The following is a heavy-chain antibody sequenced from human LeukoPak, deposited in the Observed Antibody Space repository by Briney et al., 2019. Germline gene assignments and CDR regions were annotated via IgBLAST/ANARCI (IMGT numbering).Heavy chain of an antibody. V-gene: IGHV3-74*01. CDR2: INSDGSST. Sequence: PGGSLRLSCPASGFSLSSYWMHWVRQVPGKGLVWVSRINSDGSSTSYADSVKGRCSISRDNAKNTLYLQMNSPRAEDTAVYFCARGSYYFDYWGQGTLVTVSS. D-gene: IGHD1-26*01. J-gene: IGHJ4*02. CDR1: GFSLSSYW. CDR3: ARGSYYFDY.